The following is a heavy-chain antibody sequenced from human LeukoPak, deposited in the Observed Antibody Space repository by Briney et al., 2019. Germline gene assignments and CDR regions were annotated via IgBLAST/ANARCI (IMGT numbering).Heavy chain of an antibody. V-gene: IGHV3-74*01. Sequence: PGGSLRLSCAASGFTFSSYWMHWVRQAPGKGLVWVSRINSDGSSISYADSVKGRFTISRDNAKNTLYLQMNSLRAEDTAVYYCARGSGYSYGSFDYWGQGTLVTVSS. CDR1: GFTFSSYW. CDR3: ARGSGYSYGSFDY. CDR2: INSDGSSI. D-gene: IGHD5-18*01. J-gene: IGHJ4*02.